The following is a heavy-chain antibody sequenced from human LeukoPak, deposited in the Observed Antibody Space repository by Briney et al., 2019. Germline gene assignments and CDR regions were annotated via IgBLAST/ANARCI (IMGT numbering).Heavy chain of an antibody. D-gene: IGHD4-17*01. CDR3: TTDALLTPGQRYYYGMDV. J-gene: IGHJ6*02. Sequence: GASVKVSCTVSGYTLTELSMHWVRQAPGKGLEWMGGFDPEDGETIYAQKFQGRVTMTEDTSTDTAYMELSSLRSEDTAVYYCTTDALLTPGQRYYYGMDVWGQGTTVTVSS. CDR2: FDPEDGET. V-gene: IGHV1-24*01. CDR1: GYTLTELS.